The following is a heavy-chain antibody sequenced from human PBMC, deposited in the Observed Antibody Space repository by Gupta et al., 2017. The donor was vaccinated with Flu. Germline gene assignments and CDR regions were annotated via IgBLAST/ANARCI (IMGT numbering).Heavy chain of an antibody. J-gene: IGHJ4*02. V-gene: IGHV4-34*01. D-gene: IGHD3-22*01. CDR2: INHSGST. CDR1: GGSFSGYY. CDR3: ARMGGYYYDSSGYIPHRVDYWAPDY. Sequence: QVQLQQWGAGLLKPSETLSLTCAVYGGSFSGYYWSWIRQPPGKGLEWIGEINHSGSTNYNPSLKSRVTISVDTSKNQFSLKLSSVTAADTAVYYCARMGGYYYDSSGYIPHRVDYWAPDYWGQGTLVTVSS.